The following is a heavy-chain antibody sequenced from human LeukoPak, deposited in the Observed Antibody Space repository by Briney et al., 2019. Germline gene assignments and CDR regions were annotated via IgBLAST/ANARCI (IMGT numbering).Heavy chain of an antibody. Sequence: PSETLSLTCTVSGGSISSYYWSWIRQPPGKGLEWIGYIYYSGSTNYNPSLKSRVTISVDTSKSQFSLKLSSVTAADTAVYYCARGPNGYYFDCWGQGTLVTVSS. J-gene: IGHJ4*02. CDR1: GGSISSYY. CDR3: ARGPNGYYFDC. V-gene: IGHV4-59*12. D-gene: IGHD2-8*01. CDR2: IYYSGST.